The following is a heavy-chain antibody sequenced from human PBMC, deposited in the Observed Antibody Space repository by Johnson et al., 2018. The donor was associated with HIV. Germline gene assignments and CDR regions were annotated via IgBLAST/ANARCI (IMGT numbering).Heavy chain of an antibody. D-gene: IGHD3-22*01. CDR2: IRYDGNNK. CDR3: AKTLSPYYYDSSGYYQPFDAFDI. Sequence: QVLLLESGGGVVQPGGSLRLSCAASGFTFSSYGMHWVRQAPGKGLEWVAFIRYDGNNKYYADSVKGRFTISRDNSKNTLYLQMNSLRAEDSAVYYCAKTLSPYYYDSSGYYQPFDAFDIWGQGTMVTVSS. J-gene: IGHJ3*02. V-gene: IGHV3-30*02. CDR1: GFTFSSYG.